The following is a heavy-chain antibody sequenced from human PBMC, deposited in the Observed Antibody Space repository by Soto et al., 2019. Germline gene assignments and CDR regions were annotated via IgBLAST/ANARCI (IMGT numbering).Heavy chain of an antibody. CDR1: GFTFSSYG. CDR3: AKSESGSEIDY. Sequence: ESGGGVVQPGRSLRLSCAASGFTFSSYGMHWVRQAPGKGLEWVAVISYDGSNKYYADSVKGRFTISRDNSKNTLYLQMNSLRAEDTAVYYCAKSESGSEIDYWGQGTLVTVSS. D-gene: IGHD6-19*01. CDR2: ISYDGSNK. V-gene: IGHV3-30*18. J-gene: IGHJ4*02.